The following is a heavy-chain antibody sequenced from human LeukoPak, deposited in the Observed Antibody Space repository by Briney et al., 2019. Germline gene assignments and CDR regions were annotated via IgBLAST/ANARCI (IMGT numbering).Heavy chain of an antibody. D-gene: IGHD3-16*01. CDR2: LGDRGDT. V-gene: IGHV3-23*01. J-gene: IGHJ4*02. Sequence: GGSLRLSCEASGFTFSSSAMGWVRQAPGKGLEWVSTLGDRGDTYYADSVRGLFTISRDSSKNTLYLRMNSLRAEDTAVYFCAKQQPGERYYFDYWGQGTLVTVSS. CDR3: AKQQPGERYYFDY. CDR1: GFTFSSSA.